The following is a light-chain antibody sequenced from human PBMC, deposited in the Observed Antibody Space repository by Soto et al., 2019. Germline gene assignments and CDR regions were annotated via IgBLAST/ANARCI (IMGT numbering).Light chain of an antibody. CDR1: QSVSNNY. CDR2: GAS. J-gene: IGKJ5*01. Sequence: ERVFTQSPGPLSLSPGERANLSCSASQSVSNNYLAWYQQKPGQAPRLLIYGASTRPTGIPDRFSGSGHGTYFTLTISRLEPEDFAVYYCQQYGSSLIFGQGTRLEIK. V-gene: IGKV3-20*01. CDR3: QQYGSSLI.